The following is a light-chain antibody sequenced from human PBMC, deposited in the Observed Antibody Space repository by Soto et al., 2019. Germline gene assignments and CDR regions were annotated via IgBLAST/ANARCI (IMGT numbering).Light chain of an antibody. CDR2: GAS. V-gene: IGKV3-20*01. CDR3: QQYGSSGT. Sequence: EIVLTQSPGTLSLSPGERATLSCRASQSVSNNYLAWYQQKPGQAPRLLIYGASNRATGIPDRFSGSGSGTDFTLTISRLEPEDSAVHYCQQYGSSGTFGQGTKVDIK. J-gene: IGKJ1*01. CDR1: QSVSNNY.